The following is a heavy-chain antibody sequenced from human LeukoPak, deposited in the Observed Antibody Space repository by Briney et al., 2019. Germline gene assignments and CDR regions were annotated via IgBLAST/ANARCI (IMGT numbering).Heavy chain of an antibody. CDR2: IHNTVRI. CDR3: ILTTVATSIEY. V-gene: IGHV3-53*01. J-gene: IGHJ4*02. Sequence: GGSLRLSCAVSGLTVNDNYVNWVRPAPGKGLKWVSVIHNTVRIHYADSVNGRFTISSDTSKNTVYLQMNGLRAEDTAVYYCILTTVATSIEYWGPGTLVTVSP. CDR1: GLTVNDNY. D-gene: IGHD4-23*01.